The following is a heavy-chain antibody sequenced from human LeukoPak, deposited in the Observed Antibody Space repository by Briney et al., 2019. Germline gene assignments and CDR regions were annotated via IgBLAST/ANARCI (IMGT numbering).Heavy chain of an antibody. D-gene: IGHD6-19*01. CDR3: ARGIELAGNFDY. CDR2: IGSGGDTA. V-gene: IGHV3-23*01. Sequence: GGSLRLSCEASGLTFSSCGMSWVRQAPGKGLEWISSIGSGGDTAYNADFVKGRFTISRDNSKNMLYLEMNSLRAEDTAVYYCARGIELAGNFDYWGQGTLVTVSS. J-gene: IGHJ4*02. CDR1: GLTFSSCG.